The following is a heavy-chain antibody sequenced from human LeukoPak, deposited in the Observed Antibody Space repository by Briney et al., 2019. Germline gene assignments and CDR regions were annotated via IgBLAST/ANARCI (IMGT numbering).Heavy chain of an antibody. V-gene: IGHV3-30*03. CDR3: AAPHYGGSGAYQYYLYYGMDV. D-gene: IGHD3-10*01. J-gene: IGHJ6*02. Sequence: PGMSLRLSCVASRFPINNNVIHWVRQAPGKGLEWVAVISFDGENEYYADSVKGRFTISRDNSKNTLYLQMNSLRVGDTAVYYCAAPHYGGSGAYQYYLYYGMDVWGQGTAVTVSS. CDR2: ISFDGENE. CDR1: RFPINNNV.